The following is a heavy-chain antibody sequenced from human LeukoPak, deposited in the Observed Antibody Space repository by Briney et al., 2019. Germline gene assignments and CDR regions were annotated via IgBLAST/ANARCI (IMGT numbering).Heavy chain of an antibody. CDR3: VRVRSGYYFPD. D-gene: IGHD3-22*01. J-gene: IGHJ4*02. CDR2: ISHDGSYK. Sequence: GRSLRLSCAASGFSFSNYAMHWVRRAPGKGLEWVTIISHDGSYKHNADSVKGRFTISRDNSKNTLYLQMNSLTAEDTAVYYCVRVRSGYYFPDWGQGTLVTVSA. V-gene: IGHV3-30-3*01. CDR1: GFSFSNYA.